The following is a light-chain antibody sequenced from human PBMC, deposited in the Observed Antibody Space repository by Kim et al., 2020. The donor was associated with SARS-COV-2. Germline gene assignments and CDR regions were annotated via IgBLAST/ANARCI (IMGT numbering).Light chain of an antibody. V-gene: IGLV2-14*04. Sequence: GQSITISCTGSSSDVGGYNHVSWYQQRPDKVPKLIIYDVNKRPSGVSSRFSGSKSGNTASLTISGLQTEDEADYYCSSFADSTTWVFGGGTQLTVL. CDR3: SSFADSTTWV. J-gene: IGLJ3*02. CDR2: DVN. CDR1: SSDVGGYNH.